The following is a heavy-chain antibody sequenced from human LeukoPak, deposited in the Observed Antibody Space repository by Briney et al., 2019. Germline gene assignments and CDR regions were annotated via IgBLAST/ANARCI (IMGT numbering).Heavy chain of an antibody. V-gene: IGHV4-4*09. CDR3: ARRGTIFGPESL. J-gene: IGHJ2*01. CDR1: GGSISSYY. Sequence: PSETLSLTRTVSGGSISSYYWSWIRQPPGKGLEWIGYIYTTGNTDYNPSLKSRVSISVDTSKNQLSLNLSSVTAADTAVYFCARRGTIFGPESLWGRGTLVTVSS. D-gene: IGHD3-3*01. CDR2: IYTTGNT.